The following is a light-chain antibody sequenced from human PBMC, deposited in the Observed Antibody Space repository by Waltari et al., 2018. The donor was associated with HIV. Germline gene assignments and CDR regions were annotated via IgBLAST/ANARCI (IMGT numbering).Light chain of an antibody. CDR3: ATWDDTPTGHVL. CDR2: SNN. V-gene: IGLV1-44*01. CDR1: NSNIGTNV. J-gene: IGLJ2*01. Sequence: QSVLAQPPSVSGTPGQRVTISCSGTNSNIGTNVVNWYQQVPGTAPKLLMSSNNQRPAGVPDRFSCFKSGTSASLAINGLQSEDEADYYCATWDDTPTGHVLFGGGTKVTVL.